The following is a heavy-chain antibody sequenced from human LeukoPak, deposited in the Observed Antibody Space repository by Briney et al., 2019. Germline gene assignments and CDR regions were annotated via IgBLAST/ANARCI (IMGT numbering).Heavy chain of an antibody. Sequence: GESLKISCKGSGYSFTNYWIGWVRQMPGKGLEWMGIIYPGDSDTRYSPSFQGQVTISADKSISTAYLQRSSLKASDSAMYYCARARYCSSTSCPSPYYYYYMDVWGKGTTATVSS. CDR3: ARARYCSSTSCPSPYYYYYMDV. CDR2: IYPGDSDT. D-gene: IGHD2-2*01. V-gene: IGHV5-51*01. CDR1: GYSFTNYW. J-gene: IGHJ6*03.